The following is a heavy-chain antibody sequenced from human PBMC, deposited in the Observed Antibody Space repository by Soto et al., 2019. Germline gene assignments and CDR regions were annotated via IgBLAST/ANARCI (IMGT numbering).Heavy chain of an antibody. V-gene: IGHV1-18*01. CDR1: GYTFTSYG. Sequence: PVKLSCKASGYTFTSYGISCGRQTPGQGLEWMGWISAYNGNTNYAQKLQGRVTMTTDTSTSTAYMELRSLRSDDTAVYYCAKRGYSGYGFDAFVIWGQGTMVTVSS. CDR3: AKRGYSGYGFDAFVI. J-gene: IGHJ3*02. CDR2: ISAYNGNT. D-gene: IGHD5-12*01.